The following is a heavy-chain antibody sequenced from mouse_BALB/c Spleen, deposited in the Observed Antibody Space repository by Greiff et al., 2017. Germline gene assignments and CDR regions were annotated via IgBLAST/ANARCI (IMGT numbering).Heavy chain of an antibody. CDR1: GYTFTSYW. D-gene: IGHD1-1*01. CDR3: SRASYARGGYTIDY. CDR2: IYPGRGIT. Sequence: QVQLQQPGAELVKPGASVKMSCKASGYTFTSYWINWVKQRPGQGLEWIGDIYPGRGITNYNEKFKSKATLTLDTSSSTAYMQLSSLTSEDSAVYYSSRASYARGGYTIDYWGDSATLTVSP. J-gene: IGHJ2*01. V-gene: IGHV1-55*01.